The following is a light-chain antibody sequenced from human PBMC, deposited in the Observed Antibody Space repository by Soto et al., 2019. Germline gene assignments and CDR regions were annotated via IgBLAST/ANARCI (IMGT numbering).Light chain of an antibody. CDR3: QQHGSSPIT. CDR1: QSVSSY. V-gene: IGKV3-11*01. CDR2: DAS. Sequence: EIVLTQSPATLSLSPGERATLSCRASQSVSSYLAWYQQKPGQAPRLLIYDASNGATGIPARFSGSGSGTDFTLTISSLEPEDFAVYYCQQHGSSPITFGQGTRLEIK. J-gene: IGKJ5*01.